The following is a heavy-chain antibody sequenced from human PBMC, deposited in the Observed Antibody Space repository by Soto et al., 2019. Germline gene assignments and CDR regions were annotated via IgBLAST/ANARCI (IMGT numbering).Heavy chain of an antibody. V-gene: IGHV3-30-3*01. Sequence: PGGSLRLSCAASGFTFSSYAMHWVRQAPGKGLEWVAVISYDGSNKYYADSVKGRFTISRDNSKNTLYLQMNSLRAEDTAVYYCVRPSEQDDYYGSGSYPLDYWGQGTLVTVSS. J-gene: IGHJ4*02. CDR3: VRPSEQDDYYGSGSYPLDY. D-gene: IGHD3-10*01. CDR1: GFTFSSYA. CDR2: ISYDGSNK.